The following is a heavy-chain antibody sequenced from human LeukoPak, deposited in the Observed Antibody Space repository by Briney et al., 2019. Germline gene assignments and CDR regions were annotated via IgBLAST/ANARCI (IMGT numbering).Heavy chain of an antibody. D-gene: IGHD3-16*01. CDR3: ARDRGSGGFHFDS. J-gene: IGHJ4*02. Sequence: GGSLRLSCAASGFTFSSYAMHWVRQAPGKGLEWISYISRSMSPIYYADSVKGRFTISRDNAKNSLYLQMNSLRAEDTAIYYCARDRGSGGFHFDSWGQGSLVTVSS. CDR1: GFTFSSYA. V-gene: IGHV3-48*01. CDR2: ISRSMSPI.